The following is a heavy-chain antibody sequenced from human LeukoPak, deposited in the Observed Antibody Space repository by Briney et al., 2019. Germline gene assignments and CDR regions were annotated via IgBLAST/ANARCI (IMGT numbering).Heavy chain of an antibody. J-gene: IGHJ5*02. D-gene: IGHD5-12*01. CDR1: GFNFSDSY. V-gene: IGHV3-11*06. CDR3: ARLNGGYGSTGGFDP. CDR2: ISSSSGHT. Sequence: GGSLRLSCSASGFNFSDSYMSWIRQTPGKGLEWLLHISSSSGHTNYADSVKGGFTISRDNAKNSLYLQMNSLRADDTATYYCARLNGGYGSTGGFDPWGQGTLVTVSS.